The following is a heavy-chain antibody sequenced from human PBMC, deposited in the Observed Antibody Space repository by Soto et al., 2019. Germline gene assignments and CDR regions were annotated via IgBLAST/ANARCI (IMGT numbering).Heavy chain of an antibody. V-gene: IGHV4-4*07. CDR2: LNNYGNT. CDR3: GREGGETWDYEAS. D-gene: IGHD1-7*01. CDR1: GGSISSYR. Sequence: QVQLQESGPGLVRPSETLSLTCTVSGGSISSYRLSWIRQPAGKGLEWIGRLNNYGNTYYNPSLKSRVTVSVDTSRNQFFLTLRSVSAADSAVYHCGREGGETWDYEASWGQGTQVTVSS. J-gene: IGHJ5*02.